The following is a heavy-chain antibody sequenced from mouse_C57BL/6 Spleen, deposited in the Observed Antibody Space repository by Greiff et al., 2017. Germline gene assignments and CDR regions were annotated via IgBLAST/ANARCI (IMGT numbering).Heavy chain of an antibody. V-gene: IGHV1-80*01. D-gene: IGHD1-1*01. CDR3: ARSGPITTVVPFDY. Sequence: QVQLQQSGAELVKPGASVKISCKASGYAFSSYWMNWVKQRPGKGLEWIGQIYPGDGDTNYNGKFKGKATLTADKSSSTAYMQLSSLTSEDSAVYFCARSGPITTVVPFDYWGQGTTLTVSS. CDR2: IYPGDGDT. CDR1: GYAFSSYW. J-gene: IGHJ2*01.